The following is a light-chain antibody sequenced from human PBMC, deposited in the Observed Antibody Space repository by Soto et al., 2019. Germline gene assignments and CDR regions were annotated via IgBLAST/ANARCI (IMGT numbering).Light chain of an antibody. CDR2: SNN. CDR1: RSNIGSNS. CDR3: AAWDDSLNGRYV. Sequence: SALTQPPSAYGTPGQRVTISCSGDRSNIGSNSVNWYQQLPGTAPKLLIYSNNQRPSGVPDRFSGSKSGTSASLAISGLQSEDEADYYCAAWDDSLNGRYVFGTGTKVTVL. V-gene: IGLV1-44*01. J-gene: IGLJ1*01.